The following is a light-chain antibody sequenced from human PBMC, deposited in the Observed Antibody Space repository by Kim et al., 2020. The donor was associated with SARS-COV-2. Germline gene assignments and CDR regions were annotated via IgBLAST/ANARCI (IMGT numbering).Light chain of an antibody. V-gene: IGKV1-27*01. CDR3: QKCDSAPWT. CDR2: AAS. CDR1: QDIINY. J-gene: IGKJ1*01. Sequence: APVGDRVTTTCRASQDIINYLAWFQLKPEKAPKLLIYAASALQPGVPSRFSGSGSGTDFTLTVTSLQPEDVATYYCQKCDSAPWTFGQGTKVDIK.